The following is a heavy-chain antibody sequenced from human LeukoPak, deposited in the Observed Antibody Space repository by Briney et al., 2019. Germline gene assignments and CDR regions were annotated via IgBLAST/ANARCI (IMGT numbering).Heavy chain of an antibody. J-gene: IGHJ4*02. V-gene: IGHV3-7*01. CDR1: GFTFSSYW. Sequence: GGSLRLSCAASGFTFSSYWMSWVRQAPGKGLGWVANIKQDGSEKYYVDSVKGRFTISRDNAKNSLYLQMNSLRAEDTAVYYCARELTATTFLNFDYWGQGTLVTVSS. CDR3: ARELTATTFLNFDY. CDR2: IKQDGSEK. D-gene: IGHD3-16*01.